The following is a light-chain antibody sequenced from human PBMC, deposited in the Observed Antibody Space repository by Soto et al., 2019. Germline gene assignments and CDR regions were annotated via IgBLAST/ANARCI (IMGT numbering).Light chain of an antibody. CDR2: AAS. V-gene: IGKV1-39*01. J-gene: IGKJ5*01. CDR3: HQWYNTPSIT. CDR1: QSISSY. Sequence: DIQMTQSPSSLSASVGDRVTITCRASQSISSYLNWYQQKPGKDPKLLIYAASTLHSGVPSRFSGSGSGTDFTLSISSLQPEDFAAYYCHQWYNTPSITFGQGTRLEIK.